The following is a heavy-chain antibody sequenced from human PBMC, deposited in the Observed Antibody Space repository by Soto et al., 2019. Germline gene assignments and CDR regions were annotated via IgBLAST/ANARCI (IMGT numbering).Heavy chain of an antibody. J-gene: IGHJ6*02. CDR1: GFTFSSYG. V-gene: IGHV3-30*18. D-gene: IGHD6-19*01. CDR3: AKDTGIAVAGLNDYYYGMDV. CDR2: ISYDGSNK. Sequence: GGSLRLSCAASGFTFSSYGMHWVRQAPGKGLEWVAVISYDGSNKYYADSVKGRFTISRDNSKNTLYLQMNSLRAEDTAVYYCAKDTGIAVAGLNDYYYGMDVWGQGTTVTVSS.